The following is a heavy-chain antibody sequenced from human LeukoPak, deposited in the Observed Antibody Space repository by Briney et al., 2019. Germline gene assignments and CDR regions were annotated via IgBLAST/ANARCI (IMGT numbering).Heavy chain of an antibody. CDR1: GFTFSSYG. Sequence: PGGSLRLSCAASGFTFSSYGMHWVRQAPGKGREWVAGIWYDGSNKYYADSAKGRFTISRDNSKNTLYLQMNSLRVDDKAVYYCAGESLSSGLSRDWGQGTLVTVSS. D-gene: IGHD6-19*01. V-gene: IGHV3-33*08. CDR3: AGESLSSGLSRD. J-gene: IGHJ4*02. CDR2: IWYDGSNK.